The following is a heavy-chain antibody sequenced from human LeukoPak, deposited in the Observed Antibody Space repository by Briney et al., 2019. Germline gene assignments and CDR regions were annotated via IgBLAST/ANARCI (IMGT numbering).Heavy chain of an antibody. J-gene: IGHJ4*02. D-gene: IGHD3-3*01. Sequence: GGSLRLSCAASGFTFSSYSMNWVRQAPGKGLEWVSSISSSSSYIYYADSVKGRFTTSRDNAKNSLYLQMNSLRAEDTAVYYCARSDYDFWSGHSYYFDYWGQGTLVTVSS. CDR1: GFTFSSYS. CDR3: ARSDYDFWSGHSYYFDY. CDR2: ISSSSSYI. V-gene: IGHV3-21*01.